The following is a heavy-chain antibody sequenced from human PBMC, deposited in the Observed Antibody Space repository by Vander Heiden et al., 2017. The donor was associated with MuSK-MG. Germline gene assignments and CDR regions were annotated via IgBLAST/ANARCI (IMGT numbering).Heavy chain of an antibody. D-gene: IGHD6-19*01. CDR3: ARYSSGSSSDRFDI. J-gene: IGHJ3*02. V-gene: IGHV3-23*01. CDR1: GFTFSSHV. CDR2: ISSSGDKT. Sequence: EVQLLESGGGLVQPGGSLRLSCAASGFTFSSHVMNWVRPAPGKGRGWVSGISSSGDKTFYIDSVRGRFTISRDNSKDTLFLQMHSLRAEDTAVYHCARYSSGSSSDRFDIWGQGTMVSVPS.